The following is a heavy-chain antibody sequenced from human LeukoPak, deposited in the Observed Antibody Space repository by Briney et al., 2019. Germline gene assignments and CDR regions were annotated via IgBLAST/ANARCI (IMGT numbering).Heavy chain of an antibody. V-gene: IGHV4-59*08. CDR2: IFYSGST. CDR3: ARLPGIAAAGLYFDY. CDR1: GGSISTYY. J-gene: IGHJ4*02. D-gene: IGHD6-13*01. Sequence: PSETLSLTCTVSGGSISTYYWSWIRQPPGKGLEWIGYIFYSGSTKYNPSLKSRVTIWVDTSKNQFSLKLSSVTAADTAVYYCARLPGIAAAGLYFDYWGQGILVTVSS.